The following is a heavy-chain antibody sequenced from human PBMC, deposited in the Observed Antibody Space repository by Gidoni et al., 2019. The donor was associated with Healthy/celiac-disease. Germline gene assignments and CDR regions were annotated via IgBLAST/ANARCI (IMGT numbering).Heavy chain of an antibody. CDR3: ARGGYYYGSGDLDY. CDR1: GFTFSSYA. D-gene: IGHD3-10*01. V-gene: IGHV3-30-3*01. J-gene: IGHJ4*02. Sequence: QVQLVESGGGVVQTGRSLRLYWAASGFTFSSYAMHWVRQAPGKGLEWVAVISYDGSNKYYADSVQGRFTISRDNSKNTLYLQMNSLRAEDTAVYYCARGGYYYGSGDLDYWGQGPLVTVSS. CDR2: ISYDGSNK.